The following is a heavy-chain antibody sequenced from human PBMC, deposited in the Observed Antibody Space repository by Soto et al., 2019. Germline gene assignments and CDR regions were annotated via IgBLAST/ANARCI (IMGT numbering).Heavy chain of an antibody. Sequence: EVLLLESGGGLVQSGGSLRLTCAASGFTFSTYTMSWVRQAPGEGLEWVSGIIQSGETFYADSVKGRFTIXXDNSNNXXXXXXXXXXXXXXAVYYCAKDRQPDGRWPFDHWGQGTLVTVSS. J-gene: IGHJ4*02. V-gene: IGHV3-23*01. CDR1: GFTFSTYT. CDR3: AKDRQPDGRWPFDH. D-gene: IGHD3-10*01. CDR2: IIQSGET.